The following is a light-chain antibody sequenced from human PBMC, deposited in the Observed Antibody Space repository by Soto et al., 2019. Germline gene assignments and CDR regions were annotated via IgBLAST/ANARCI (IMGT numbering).Light chain of an antibody. V-gene: IGKV1-5*01. Sequence: DIQMTQSPSTLSASVGDRVTITCRASQKIYSWLAWYQQRPGKAPKLLIYDASSLASGVPSRFSGSESGTEFTLTINSLQPDDFATYYCQQYNTYPLTFGGGTKVDIK. J-gene: IGKJ4*01. CDR2: DAS. CDR1: QKIYSW. CDR3: QQYNTYPLT.